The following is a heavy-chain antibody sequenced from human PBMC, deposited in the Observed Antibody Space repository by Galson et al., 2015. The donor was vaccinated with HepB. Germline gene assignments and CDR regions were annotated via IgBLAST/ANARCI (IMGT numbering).Heavy chain of an antibody. CDR3: ARVPYSSSWYIYYFDY. CDR2: ISAYNGNT. V-gene: IGHV1-18*04. D-gene: IGHD6-13*01. Sequence: SVKVSCKASGYTFTSYGISWVRQAPGQGLEWMGWISAYNGNTNYAQKLQGRVTMTTDTSTSTAYMELRSLRSDDTAVYYCARVPYSSSWYIYYFDYWGQGTTVTVSS. J-gene: IGHJ4*03. CDR1: GYTFTSYG.